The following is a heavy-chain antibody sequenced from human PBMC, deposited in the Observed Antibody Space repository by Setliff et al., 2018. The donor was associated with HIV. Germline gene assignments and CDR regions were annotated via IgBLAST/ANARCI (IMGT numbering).Heavy chain of an antibody. CDR2: INPKGDGT. V-gene: IGHV1-2*04. D-gene: IGHD3-22*01. J-gene: IGHJ4*02. CDR1: GYSFTDYY. CDR3: ARGMYYYDTSGYYQYYFDY. Sequence: ASVKVSCKASGYSFTDYYIHWVRQAPGQGLEWMGWINPKGDGTNYAQKFQGWITMTRDTSISTAYMELSRLRSDDTAVYYCARGMYYYDTSGYYQYYFDYWGQGTLVTVSS.